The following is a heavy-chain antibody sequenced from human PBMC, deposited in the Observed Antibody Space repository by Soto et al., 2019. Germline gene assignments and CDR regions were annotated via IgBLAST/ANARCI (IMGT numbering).Heavy chain of an antibody. CDR3: ARLLSDSITGIPAAFDP. CDR1: GVSISSHC. J-gene: IGHJ5*02. CDR2: IYYGGST. Sequence: SQTMSLTWTVSGVSISSHCWRWIRQPKGKGLEWVGYIYYGGSTDYNPSLKSRVTISVDTSKNQFSLKLSSVTAADTAVYYCARLLSDSITGIPAAFDPWGQGTLVTVSS. V-gene: IGHV4-59*08. D-gene: IGHD1-20*01.